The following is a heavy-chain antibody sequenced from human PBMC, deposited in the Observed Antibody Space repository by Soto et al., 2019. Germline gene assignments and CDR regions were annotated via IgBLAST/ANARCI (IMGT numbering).Heavy chain of an antibody. CDR2: INYSGST. D-gene: IGHD2-15*01. Sequence: SETLSLTCTVSGGPISNYFWSWIRQPPGNGLEWIGYINYSGSTKYNPSLESRATISVDTSRNQFSLNLRSVTAADTAVYFCARVGTDGYCSGGSCWGAYDIWGQGTMVTVS. CDR1: GGPISNYF. J-gene: IGHJ3*02. V-gene: IGHV4-59*01. CDR3: ARVGTDGYCSGGSCWGAYDI.